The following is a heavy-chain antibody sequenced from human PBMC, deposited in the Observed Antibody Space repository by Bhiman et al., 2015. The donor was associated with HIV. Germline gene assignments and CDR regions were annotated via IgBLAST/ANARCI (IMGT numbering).Heavy chain of an antibody. CDR2: IGVSGEI. J-gene: IGHJ3*02. V-gene: IGHV3-13*01. D-gene: IGHD3-22*01. Sequence: EVQLVESGGGLVQPGGSLRLSCAASGFTFSSYDMHWVRQVIGKGLEWVSTIGVSGEIFYPDSVKGRFTVSREKAKNSLYLQMNSLRAEDTAVYYCAKDGTYYYDSSGYYPIDAFDIWGQGTMVTVSS. CDR1: GFTFSSYD. CDR3: AKDGTYYYDSSGYYPIDAFDI.